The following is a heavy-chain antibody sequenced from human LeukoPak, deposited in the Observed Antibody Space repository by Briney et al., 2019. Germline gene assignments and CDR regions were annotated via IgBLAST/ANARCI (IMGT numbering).Heavy chain of an antibody. Sequence: GSLRLSCAASGFTFSSYWMHWVRQAPGKGLVWVSRINSDGSSTRYADSVKGRFTISRDNAKNSLYLQMDSLRVEDTAVYYCGRWLYSSGWAIDYWGQGTLVTVSS. J-gene: IGHJ4*02. CDR3: GRWLYSSGWAIDY. CDR1: GFTFSSYW. V-gene: IGHV3-74*01. CDR2: INSDGSST. D-gene: IGHD6-19*01.